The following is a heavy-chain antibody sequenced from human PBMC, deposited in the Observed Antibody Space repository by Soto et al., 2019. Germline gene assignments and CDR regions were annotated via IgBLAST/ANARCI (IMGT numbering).Heavy chain of an antibody. D-gene: IGHD3-22*01. Sequence: SVKVSCKASGGTFSSYAISWVRQAPGEGLEWMGGIIPIFGTANYAQKFQGRVTITADESTSTAYMELSSLRSEDTAVYYCARYYYDSSGFFSTYYFDYWGQGTLVTVSS. CDR1: GGTFSSYA. J-gene: IGHJ4*02. CDR2: IIPIFGTA. CDR3: ARYYYDSSGFFSTYYFDY. V-gene: IGHV1-69*13.